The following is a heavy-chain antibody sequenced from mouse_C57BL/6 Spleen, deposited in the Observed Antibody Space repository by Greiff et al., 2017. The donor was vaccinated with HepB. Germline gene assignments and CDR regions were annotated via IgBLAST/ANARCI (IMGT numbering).Heavy chain of an antibody. CDR3: ARSPYYYGSSPYYFDY. Sequence: EVQRVESGGGLVKPGGSLKLSCAASGFTFSSYAMSWVRQTPEKRLEWVATISDGGSYTYYPDNVKGRFTISRDNAKNNLYLQMSHLKSEDTAMYYCARSPYYYGSSPYYFDYWGQGTTLTVSS. V-gene: IGHV5-4*01. CDR2: ISDGGSYT. J-gene: IGHJ2*01. D-gene: IGHD1-1*01. CDR1: GFTFSSYA.